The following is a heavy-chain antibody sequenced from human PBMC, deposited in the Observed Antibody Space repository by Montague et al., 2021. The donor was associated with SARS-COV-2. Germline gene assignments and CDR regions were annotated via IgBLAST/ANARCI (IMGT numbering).Heavy chain of an antibody. CDR2: INRSGGT. Sequence: SETLSLTCAVSTGSLNAHYWTWIRQSPGKGLEWIGEINRSGGTNYNPSLKSRVTMSVDTSKNHFSLKLNSVAAADTAVYYCARDGCSGGSCYYNWFDPWGQGTLVTVSS. CDR1: TGSLNAHY. CDR3: ARDGCSGGSCYYNWFDP. J-gene: IGHJ5*02. D-gene: IGHD2-15*01. V-gene: IGHV4-34*10.